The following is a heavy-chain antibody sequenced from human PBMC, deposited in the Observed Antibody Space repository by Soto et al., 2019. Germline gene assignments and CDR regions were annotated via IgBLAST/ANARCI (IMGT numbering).Heavy chain of an antibody. CDR3: ATIARSSWAVLYSSSNYYGMDV. V-gene: IGHV1-69*02. CDR1: GGTFSSST. J-gene: IGHJ6*02. D-gene: IGHD6-13*01. CDR2: IIPILNVT. Sequence: QVQLLQSGAEVKKPGSSVKVSCKASGGTFSSSTISWVRQAPGQGLEWMGRIIPILNVTNYAQKFQGRVTITADKSTTTAYMELSSLRSDDTAVYYCATIARSSWAVLYSSSNYYGMDVWGQGTTVTVSS.